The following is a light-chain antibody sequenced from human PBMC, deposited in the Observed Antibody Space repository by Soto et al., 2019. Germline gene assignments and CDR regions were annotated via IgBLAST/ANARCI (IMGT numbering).Light chain of an antibody. CDR1: PSISTW. J-gene: IGKJ1*01. Sequence: DIPMTQSPSTLSAYVGDRVTFTCRASPSISTWVAWYQQKPGKAPKLMIYDASRLQSDVPSSFSGSGSGTEFTLSINALQTDDLASYYCQQYMNDETFGQGTKGEIK. CDR2: DAS. V-gene: IGKV1-5*01. CDR3: QQYMNDET.